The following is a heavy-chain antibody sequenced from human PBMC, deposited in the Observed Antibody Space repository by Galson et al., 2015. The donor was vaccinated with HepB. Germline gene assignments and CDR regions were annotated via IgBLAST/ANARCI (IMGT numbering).Heavy chain of an antibody. V-gene: IGHV4-34*01. Sequence: ETLSLTCAVYGGSFSGYYWSWIRQPPRKGLEWIGEINHSGSTNYNPSLKSRVTISVDTSKNQFSLKLSSVTAADTAVYYCARGVKTTPRIITGTTFDNWGQGSLVTVSS. D-gene: IGHD1-7*01. J-gene: IGHJ4*02. CDR3: ARGVKTTPRIITGTTFDN. CDR1: GGSFSGYY. CDR2: INHSGST.